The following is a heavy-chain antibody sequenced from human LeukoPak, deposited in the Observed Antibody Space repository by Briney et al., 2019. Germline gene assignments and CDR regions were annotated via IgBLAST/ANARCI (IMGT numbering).Heavy chain of an antibody. V-gene: IGHV1-69*13. J-gene: IGHJ5*02. CDR1: GGTFSSYA. D-gene: IGHD3-10*01. CDR3: ARNRRMVRGLDP. CDR2: IIPIFGTA. Sequence: SVKVSCKASGGTFSSYAISWVRQAPGQGLEWMGGIIPIFGTANYAQKFQGRVTITADESTSTAYMELSSLRSEDTAVYYCARNRRMVRGLDPWGQGTLVTVSS.